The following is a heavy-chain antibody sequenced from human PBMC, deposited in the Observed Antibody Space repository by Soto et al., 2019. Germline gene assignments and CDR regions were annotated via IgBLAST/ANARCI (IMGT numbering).Heavy chain of an antibody. J-gene: IGHJ6*02. V-gene: IGHV4-4*07. CDR1: GGSISSYY. CDR2: IYTSGST. Sequence: KTSETLSLTCTVSGGSISSYYWSWIRQPAGKGLEWIGRIYTSGSTNYNPSLKSRVTMSVDTSKNQFSLKLSSVTAADTAVYYCARFDSSSFPPRGMDVWGQGTTVTVSS. CDR3: ARFDSSSFPPRGMDV. D-gene: IGHD6-6*01.